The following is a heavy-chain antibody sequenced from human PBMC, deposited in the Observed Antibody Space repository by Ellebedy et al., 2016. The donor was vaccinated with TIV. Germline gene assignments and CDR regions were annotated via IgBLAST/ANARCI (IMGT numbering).Heavy chain of an antibody. J-gene: IGHJ4*02. CDR1: GFTFTIYA. D-gene: IGHD6-6*01. CDR3: AREYSSSSFDY. Sequence: GESLKISCSASGFTFTIYAMHWVRQAPGKGLEYVSAITGDGGSTYYADSVKGRFTISRDNSKHTLYLQMSSLRAEDTAVYYCAREYSSSSFDYWGQGTLVTVSS. V-gene: IGHV3-64D*06. CDR2: ITGDGGST.